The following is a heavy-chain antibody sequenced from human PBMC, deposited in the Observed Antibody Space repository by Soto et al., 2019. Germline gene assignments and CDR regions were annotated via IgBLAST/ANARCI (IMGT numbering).Heavy chain of an antibody. D-gene: IGHD6-6*01. CDR1: GGTFSSYA. CDR2: IVPMFGIP. V-gene: IGHV1-69*02. Sequence: QVQLVQSGAEVKKPGSSVKVSCKASGGTFSSYAINWVRQAPGQGLEWMGRIVPMFGIPNFAPKFQGRVTMTADRSTTTAYMELSSLRSEDTAVYYCASGLYTSSSGGYYYYYMDVWGKGTTVTVSS. CDR3: ASGLYTSSSGGYYYYYMDV. J-gene: IGHJ6*03.